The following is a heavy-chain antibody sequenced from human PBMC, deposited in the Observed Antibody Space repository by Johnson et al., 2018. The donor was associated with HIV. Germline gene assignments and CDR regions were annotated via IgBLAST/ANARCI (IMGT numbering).Heavy chain of an antibody. CDR2: IYSRGGS. J-gene: IGHJ3*01. D-gene: IGHD3-3*01. CDR1: GFTVSSSS. Sequence: VQLVESGGGLVQPGGSLRLSCVEYGFTVSSSSMSWVRQAPGKGLEWVSVIYSRGGSYYVDSVRGRFTISRDNSKRMLYLQMDSLTAEDTAVYYCATYNFWSSYAFDLWGQGTTVTVSS. V-gene: IGHV3-66*01. CDR3: ATYNFWSSYAFDL.